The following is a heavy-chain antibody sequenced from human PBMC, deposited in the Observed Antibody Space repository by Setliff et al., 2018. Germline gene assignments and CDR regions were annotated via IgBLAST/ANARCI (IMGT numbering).Heavy chain of an antibody. J-gene: IGHJ6*03. Sequence: GGSLRLSCAASGFTFSSFAMSWVRQAPGKRLEWVSIINVGGTNTYYRDSVKGRFTISRDNSNNTLYLQMSSLRAEDTAVYYCARNYYDSGDHLPFYYYYMDAWGEGTTVTVSS. D-gene: IGHD3-22*01. CDR2: INVGGTNT. CDR1: GFTFSSFA. V-gene: IGHV3-23*03. CDR3: ARNYYDSGDHLPFYYYYMDA.